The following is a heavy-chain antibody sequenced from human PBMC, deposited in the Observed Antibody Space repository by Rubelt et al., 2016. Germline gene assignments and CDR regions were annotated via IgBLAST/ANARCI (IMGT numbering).Heavy chain of an antibody. Sequence: QVQLQQWGAGLLKPSETLSLTCAVYGGSFSGYYWSWIRQPPGKGLEWIGEINHSGKTNYNPSLKSRVTVSVDPSKNQFSLKLGPVTAADTALYYWARLYSSTWTPNYFDYWGQGTLVTVSS. CDR2: INHSGKT. CDR3: ARLYSSTWTPNYFDY. V-gene: IGHV4-34*01. D-gene: IGHD6-13*01. J-gene: IGHJ4*02. CDR1: GGSFSGYY.